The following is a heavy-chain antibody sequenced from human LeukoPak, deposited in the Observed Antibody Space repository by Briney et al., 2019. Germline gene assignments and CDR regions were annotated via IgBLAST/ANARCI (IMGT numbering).Heavy chain of an antibody. D-gene: IGHD7-27*01. V-gene: IGHV4-39*02. CDR3: ARDTIPPRNATEQKTGTYY. J-gene: IGHJ4*02. CDR1: GGSISTSNYY. Sequence: SETLSLTCTVSGGSISTSNYYWAWIRQPPGKGLQWIGSIYYRGNTYYNPSLKSRVTMSVDTPKNQFSLRLTSVTAADTALYYCARDTIPPRNATEQKTGTYYWGQGTLVTVSS. CDR2: IYYRGNT.